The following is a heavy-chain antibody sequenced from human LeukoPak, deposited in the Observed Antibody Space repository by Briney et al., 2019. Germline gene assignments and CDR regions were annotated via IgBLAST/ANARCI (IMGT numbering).Heavy chain of an antibody. CDR3: ARSDTTVTGLDP. CDR1: GGSISSGSYY. D-gene: IGHD4-17*01. J-gene: IGHJ5*02. Sequence: SETLSLTCTVSGGSISSGSYYWSWIRQPAGKGLEWIGRIYTSGSTNYNPSLKSRVTISVDTSKNQFSLKLSSVTAADTAVYYCARSDTTVTGLDPWGQGTLVSVSS. V-gene: IGHV4-61*02. CDR2: IYTSGST.